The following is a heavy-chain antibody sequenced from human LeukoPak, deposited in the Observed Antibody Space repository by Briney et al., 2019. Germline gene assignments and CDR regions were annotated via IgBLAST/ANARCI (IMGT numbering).Heavy chain of an antibody. D-gene: IGHD5-24*01. CDR3: SRVRRDGYNPLDY. V-gene: IGHV4-59*08. Sequence: EALSLTCTASGGSISSNYWSWIRQPPGKGLEWIGYIYYPGSTNYNPSLKSRVTISLDTSNKQFSLKLSSVTAADTAVYYCSRVRRDGYNPLDYWGQGTLVAVSS. CDR2: IYYPGST. J-gene: IGHJ4*02. CDR1: GGSISSNY.